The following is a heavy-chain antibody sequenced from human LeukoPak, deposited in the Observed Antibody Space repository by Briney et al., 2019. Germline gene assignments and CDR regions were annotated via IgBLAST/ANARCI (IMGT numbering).Heavy chain of an antibody. D-gene: IGHD2-15*01. J-gene: IGHJ5*02. CDR2: IYYSGST. Sequence: SETLSLTCTVSGGSISSSSYYWGWIRQPPGKGLEWIGSIYYSGSTYYNPSLKSRVTISVDTSKNQFSLKLSSVTAADTAVYYCARHEIRRGYCSGGSCYDSPWGQGTLVTVSS. CDR3: ARHEIRRGYCSGGSCYDSP. V-gene: IGHV4-39*01. CDR1: GGSISSSSYY.